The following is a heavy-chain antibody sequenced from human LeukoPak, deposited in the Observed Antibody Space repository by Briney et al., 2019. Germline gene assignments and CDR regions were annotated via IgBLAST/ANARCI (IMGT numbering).Heavy chain of an antibody. CDR1: GFTFSSYG. CDR2: IWYDGRNK. CDR3: ARGLVGAYFDY. Sequence: GGSLRLSCAASGFTFSSYGMHWVRQAPGRGLEWVALIWYDGRNKYYADSVKGRFTISRDNSKNTLYLQMNSLRAEDTAVYYCARGLVGAYFDYWGQGTLVTVSS. D-gene: IGHD1-26*01. V-gene: IGHV3-33*01. J-gene: IGHJ4*02.